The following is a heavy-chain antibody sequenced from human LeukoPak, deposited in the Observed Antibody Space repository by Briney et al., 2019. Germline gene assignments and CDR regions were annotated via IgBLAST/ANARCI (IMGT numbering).Heavy chain of an antibody. D-gene: IGHD2-21*02. V-gene: IGHV1-2*06. CDR2: INPNSGGT. CDR1: GYTFTSYY. J-gene: IGHJ6*03. CDR3: ARAGDVVTAIGGYYYYMDV. Sequence: ASVKVSCKASGYTFTSYYMHWVRQAPGQGLEWMGRINPNSGGTNYAQKFQGRVTMTRDTSISTAYMELSRLRSDDTAVYYCARAGDVVTAIGGYYYYMDVWGKGTTVTVSS.